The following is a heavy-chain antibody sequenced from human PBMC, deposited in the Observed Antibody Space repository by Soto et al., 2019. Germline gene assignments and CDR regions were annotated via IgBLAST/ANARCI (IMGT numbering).Heavy chain of an antibody. CDR3: ARLKGPDHYGLDV. Sequence: QVQLQESGPGLVKPSGTLSLTCGVSGDSITSTNWWSWVRQPPGRGLEWIGEIYHSGTTHYNPSLKRQITILLDESKNQFSLNLSSVTAADTAVYYCARLKGPDHYGLDVWGQGTTVSVCS. V-gene: IGHV4-4*02. CDR2: IYHSGTT. CDR1: GDSITSTNW. J-gene: IGHJ6*02.